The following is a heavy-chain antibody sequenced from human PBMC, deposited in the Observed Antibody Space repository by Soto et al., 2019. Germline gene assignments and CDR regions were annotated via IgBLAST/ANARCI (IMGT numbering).Heavy chain of an antibody. CDR2: IYYSGST. Sequence: SETLSLTCTVSGGSISSSSYYWGWIRQPPGKGLEWIGSIYYSGSTYHNPSLKSRVTISVDTSKNQFSLKLSSVTAADTAVYYCARPDNWNSFYYYGMDVWGQGTTVTVSS. CDR1: GGSISSSSYY. D-gene: IGHD1-7*01. V-gene: IGHV4-39*01. CDR3: ARPDNWNSFYYYGMDV. J-gene: IGHJ6*02.